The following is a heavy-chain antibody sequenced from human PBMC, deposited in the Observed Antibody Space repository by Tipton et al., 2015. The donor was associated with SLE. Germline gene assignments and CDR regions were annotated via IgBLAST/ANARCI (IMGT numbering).Heavy chain of an antibody. CDR2: INPGADYT. J-gene: IGHJ6*02. CDR1: GYTSTNYQ. D-gene: IGHD2-15*01. V-gene: IGHV1-46*03. CDR3: ARESDSPDV. Sequence: QLVQSGAEVKKPGASVKVSCKAYGYTSTNYQFHWVRRAPGQGLEWMGIINPGADYTTSAQNFQGRVTMTRDMSRNTVYMELSGLRSEDTAIYYCARESDSPDVWGQGTTVTVSS.